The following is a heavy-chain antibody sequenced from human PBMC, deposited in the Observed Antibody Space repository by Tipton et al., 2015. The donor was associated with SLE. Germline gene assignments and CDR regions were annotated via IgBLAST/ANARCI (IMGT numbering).Heavy chain of an antibody. J-gene: IGHJ1*01. CDR2: ISWDGGST. CDR3: AKGSPFQH. V-gene: IGHV3-43*01. CDR1: GFTFDYYT. Sequence: SLRLSCAASGFTFDYYTMHVVRQASVKGLGWVSLISWDGGSTYYADSVKGRVTISRDNSKNSLYLQMNSLRTNDTASYSFAKGSPFQHWGQGTLATVSS.